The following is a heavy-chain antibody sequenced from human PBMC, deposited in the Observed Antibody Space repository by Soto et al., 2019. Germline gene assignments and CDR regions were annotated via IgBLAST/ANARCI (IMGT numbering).Heavy chain of an antibody. J-gene: IGHJ6*02. CDR3: ARGSVEAVAGTSIYGMDV. D-gene: IGHD6-19*01. CDR1: GGSISSYY. Sequence: SETLSLTCTVSGGSISSYYWSWIRQPPGKGLEWIGYIYYSGSTNYNPSLKSRVTISVDTSKNQFSLKLSSVTAADTAVYYCARGSVEAVAGTSIYGMDVWGQGTTVTVSS. V-gene: IGHV4-59*12. CDR2: IYYSGST.